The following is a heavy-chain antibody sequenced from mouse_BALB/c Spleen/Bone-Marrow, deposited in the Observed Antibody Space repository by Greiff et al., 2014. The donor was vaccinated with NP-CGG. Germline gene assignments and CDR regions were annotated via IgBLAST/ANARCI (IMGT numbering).Heavy chain of an antibody. V-gene: IGHV1S56*01. CDR1: GYTFTSYY. CDR2: IYPGNVNT. D-gene: IGHD1-3*01. Sequence: VQLQQSGPELVKPGASGRISCKASGYTFTSYYIHWVEQRPGQGLEWIRWIYPGNVNTKYNEKFKVKTTLNADKSSSTAYIQLSSLTSEDSAVYFCARHKWAMDYWGQGTSVTVSS. CDR3: ARHKWAMDY. J-gene: IGHJ4*01.